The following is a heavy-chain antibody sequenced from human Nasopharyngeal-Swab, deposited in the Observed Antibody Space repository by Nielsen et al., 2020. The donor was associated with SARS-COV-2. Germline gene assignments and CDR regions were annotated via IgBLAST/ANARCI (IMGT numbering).Heavy chain of an antibody. V-gene: IGHV3-74*01. CDR2: INSDGSNT. D-gene: IGHD6-6*01. CDR1: GFTFSSYW. J-gene: IGHJ4*02. CDR3: TINSSPDY. Sequence: GGSLRLSCAASGFTFSSYWMHWVRQAPGKGLGWVSRINSDGSNTNYADSVKGRFTICRDNAKRTLYLQMNSLRAEDTAVYYCTINSSPDYWGQGTLVTVSS.